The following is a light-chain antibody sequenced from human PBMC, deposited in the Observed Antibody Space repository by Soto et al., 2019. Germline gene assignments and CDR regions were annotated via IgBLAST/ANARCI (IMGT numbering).Light chain of an antibody. CDR2: EVS. CDR1: SSDVGGYNF. CDR3: NSRTSSGSSV. Sequence: QSVLTQPASVSGSPGQSITISCTGTSSDVGGYNFVFWYQHHPGKAPKLMIYEVSKRPSGVSNRFSGSKSGNTASLTISGLQADDEAEYYCNSRTSSGSSVFGGGTKLTVL. V-gene: IGLV2-14*01. J-gene: IGLJ2*01.